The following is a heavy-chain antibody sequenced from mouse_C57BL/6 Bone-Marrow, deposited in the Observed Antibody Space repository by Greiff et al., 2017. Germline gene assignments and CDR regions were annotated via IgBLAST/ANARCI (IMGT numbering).Heavy chain of an antibody. CDR1: GFTFNTYA. CDR2: IRSKSSNYAT. D-gene: IGHD1-1*01. V-gene: IGHV10-3*01. J-gene: IGHJ1*03. Sequence: EADGGLVQPKGSLKLSCAASGFTFNTYAMHWVRQAPGKGLEWVARIRSKSSNYATYYADSVKDRFTISRDDSQSMLYLQMNNLKTEDTAMYYCVREGYYYGSRNWYFDVWGTGTTVTVSS. CDR3: VREGYYYGSRNWYFDV.